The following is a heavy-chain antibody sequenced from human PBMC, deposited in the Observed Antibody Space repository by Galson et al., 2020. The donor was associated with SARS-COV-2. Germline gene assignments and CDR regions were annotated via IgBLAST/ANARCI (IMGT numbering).Heavy chain of an antibody. V-gene: IGHV3-30*18. CDR2: ISYDGSDT. J-gene: IGHJ4*02. D-gene: IGHD6-19*01. Sequence: GGSLRLSCAASGFTFSSYGMHWVRQAPGKGLEWVAVISYDGSDTYYADSVKGRFTISRDTPKNTLYLQLNSLRVEDTAVYYCAKAPYSFDSSGWDHTFDHWGQGTLVTVSS. CDR3: AKAPYSFDSSGWDHTFDH. CDR1: GFTFSSYG.